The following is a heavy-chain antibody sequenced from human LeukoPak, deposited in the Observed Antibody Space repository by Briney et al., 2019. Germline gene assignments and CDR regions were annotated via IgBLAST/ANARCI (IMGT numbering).Heavy chain of an antibody. CDR3: ARDSLGAGTVGATSGY. CDR1: GGSISSSSYY. J-gene: IGHJ4*02. Sequence: SETLSLTCTVSGGSISSSSYYWGWIRQPPGKGLEWIGSTYYSGSTYYNPSLKSRVTISVDTSKNQFSLKLSSVTAADTAVYYCARDSLGAGTVGATSGYWGQGTLVTVSS. CDR2: TYYSGST. V-gene: IGHV4-39*07. D-gene: IGHD1-26*01.